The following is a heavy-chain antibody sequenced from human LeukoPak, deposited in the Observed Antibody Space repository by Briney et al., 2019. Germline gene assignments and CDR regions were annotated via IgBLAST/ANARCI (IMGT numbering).Heavy chain of an antibody. Sequence: SETLSLTCTVSGGSISSGGYYWSWIRQHPGRGLEWIGYIYYSGSTYYNPSLKSRVTISVDTSKNQFSLKLSSVTAADTAVYYCARAITSIAVAGKSFDYWGQGTLVTVSS. CDR2: IYYSGST. V-gene: IGHV4-31*03. J-gene: IGHJ4*02. D-gene: IGHD6-19*01. CDR1: GGSISSGGYY. CDR3: ARAITSIAVAGKSFDY.